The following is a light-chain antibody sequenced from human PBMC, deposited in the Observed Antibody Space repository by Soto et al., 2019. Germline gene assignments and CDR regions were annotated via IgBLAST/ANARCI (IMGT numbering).Light chain of an antibody. CDR1: SSNLRSNT. Sequence: SVLTQPPSTSGTPGQRVTISCSGSSSNLRSNTVNWYQQLPGTAPKLLIYRNNQRPSGVPDRFSGSTSGPSASLAISGLQSEDEADYYCAAWDGSLNGGVFGGGTKLTVL. V-gene: IGLV1-44*01. CDR3: AAWDGSLNGGV. J-gene: IGLJ3*02. CDR2: RNN.